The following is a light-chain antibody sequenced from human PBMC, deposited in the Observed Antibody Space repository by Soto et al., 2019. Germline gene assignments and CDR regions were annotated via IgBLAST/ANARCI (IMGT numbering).Light chain of an antibody. CDR1: SGHSNYA. CDR3: QTWGTGIPYEV. J-gene: IGLJ2*01. Sequence: QAVVTQSPSASASLGASVKLTCTLSSGHSNYAIAWHQQQAEKGPRYLMKLSSDGSHSKGDGIPDRFSGSSSWAERYHPISGLQYEDEDDDYCQTWGTGIPYEVFGGGTKVTVL. V-gene: IGLV4-69*01. CDR2: LSSDGSH.